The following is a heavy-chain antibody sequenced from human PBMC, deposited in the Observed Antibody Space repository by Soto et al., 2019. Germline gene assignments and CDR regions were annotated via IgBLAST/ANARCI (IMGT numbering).Heavy chain of an antibody. CDR2: IYYSGRT. V-gene: IGHV4-30-4*01. Sequence: SETLSLTCTVSGGSISSDDYYWSWIRQPPGKGLEWIGYIYYSGRTDYNPSLKSRVVISIDTSKNQFSLTLSSMSATDTAVYYCARELSNSPDYFDFSGQGTLVTVSS. CDR3: ARELSNSPDYFDF. CDR1: GGSISSDDYY. D-gene: IGHD6-6*01. J-gene: IGHJ4*02.